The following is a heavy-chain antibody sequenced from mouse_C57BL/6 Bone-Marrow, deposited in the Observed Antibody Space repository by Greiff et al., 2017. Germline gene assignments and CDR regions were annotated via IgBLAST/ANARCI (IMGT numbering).Heavy chain of an antibody. CDR2: IDPSDSYT. CDR3: ARDASSPYYFDY. D-gene: IGHD1-1*01. J-gene: IGHJ2*01. CDR1: GYTFTSYW. V-gene: IGHV1-69*01. Sequence: QVQLKQPGAELVMPGASVKLSCKASGYTFTSYWMHWVKQRPGQGLEWIGEIDPSDSYTNYNQKFKGKSTLTVDKSSSTAYMQRSSLKSQDSAVYYCARDASSPYYFDYWGQGATLTVSS.